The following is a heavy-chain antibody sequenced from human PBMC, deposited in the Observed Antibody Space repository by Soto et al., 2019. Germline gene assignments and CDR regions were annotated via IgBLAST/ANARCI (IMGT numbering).Heavy chain of an antibody. CDR1: GFTFSSYA. Sequence: PGGSLRLSCAASGFTFSSYAMSWVRQAPGKGLEWVSAISGSGGSTYYADSVKGRFTISRDNSKNTLYLQMNSLRAEDTAVYYCAESSSSWSRPYYFDYWGQGTLVTVS. D-gene: IGHD6-13*01. CDR3: AESSSSWSRPYYFDY. V-gene: IGHV3-23*01. CDR2: ISGSGGST. J-gene: IGHJ4*02.